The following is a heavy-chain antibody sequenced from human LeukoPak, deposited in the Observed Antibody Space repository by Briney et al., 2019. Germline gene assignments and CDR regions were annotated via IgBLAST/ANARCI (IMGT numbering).Heavy chain of an antibody. J-gene: IGHJ4*02. D-gene: IGHD2-8*01. V-gene: IGHV3-30*03. CDR3: ARVYLERLTAGYFDH. CDR1: GFTFSSYG. CDR2: ISDDGRHN. Sequence: GSLRLSCAASGFTFSSYGIHWVRLAPGRGLEWVAVISDDGRHNYYADSVKGRFTISRDNSKSTLYLQMNSLRDDDSAAYFCARVYLERLTAGYFDHWGQGTQVTVSP.